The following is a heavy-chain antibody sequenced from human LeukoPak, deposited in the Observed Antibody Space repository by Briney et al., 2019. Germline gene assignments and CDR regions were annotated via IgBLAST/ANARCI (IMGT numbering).Heavy chain of an antibody. CDR2: IIPILGIA. D-gene: IGHD1-1*01. CDR3: ARDLGTTGTADY. J-gene: IGHJ4*02. Sequence: VASVKVSCKASGGTFSSYAISWVRQAPGQGLEWMGRIIPILGIANYAQKFQSRVTITADKSTSTAYMELSSLRSEDTAVYYCARDLGTTGTADYWGQGTLVTVSS. V-gene: IGHV1-69*04. CDR1: GGTFSSYA.